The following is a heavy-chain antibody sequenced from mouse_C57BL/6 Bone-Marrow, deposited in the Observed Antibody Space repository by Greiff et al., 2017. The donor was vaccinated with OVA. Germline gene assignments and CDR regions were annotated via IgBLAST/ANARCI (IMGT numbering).Heavy chain of an antibody. CDR1: GFTFSSYA. CDR2: ISDGGSYT. V-gene: IGHV5-4*01. J-gene: IGHJ3*01. CDR3: ARVYNYGSNYRFAD. Sequence: VESGGGLVKPGGSLKLSCAASGFTFSSYAMSWVRQTPEKRLEWVATISDGGSYTYYPDNVKGRITISRNNDKNYLNLQMRHLKSEETDVYYWARVYNYGSNYRFADWGQGTLVTVSA. D-gene: IGHD1-1*01.